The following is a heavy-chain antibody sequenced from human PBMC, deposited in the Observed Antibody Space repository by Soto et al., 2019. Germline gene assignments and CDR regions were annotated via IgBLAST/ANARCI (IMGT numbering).Heavy chain of an antibody. CDR1: GYTFTNYW. D-gene: IGHD4-17*01. J-gene: IGHJ4*02. CDR2: IYPGDSDT. Sequence: PGGSLKISCKGSGYTFTNYWIGWVRQVPGKGLEWMGIIYPGDSDTRYSLSFQGHVTISADKSMNTAYLQWSSLKASDAAMYYCARHDTPYGDYSFDFDLWGRGTLVTFSS. V-gene: IGHV5-51*01. CDR3: ARHDTPYGDYSFDFDL.